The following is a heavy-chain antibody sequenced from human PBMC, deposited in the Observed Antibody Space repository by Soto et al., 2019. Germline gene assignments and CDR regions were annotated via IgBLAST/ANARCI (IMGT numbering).Heavy chain of an antibody. CDR1: GFTFSNAW. CDR3: TTGSGGYSYYYYGMDV. CDR2: IKSKTDGGTT. J-gene: IGHJ6*02. V-gene: IGHV3-15*07. D-gene: IGHD6-25*01. Sequence: WGSLRLSCAASGFTFSNAWMNWVRQAPGKGLEWVGRIKSKTDGGTTDYAAPVKGRFTISRDDSKNTLYLQMNSLKTEDTAVYYCTTGSGGYSYYYYGMDVWGQGTTVTVSS.